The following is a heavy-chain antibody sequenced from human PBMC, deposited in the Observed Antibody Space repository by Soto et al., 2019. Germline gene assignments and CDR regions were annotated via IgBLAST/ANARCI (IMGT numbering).Heavy chain of an antibody. CDR2: IYYSGST. V-gene: IGHV4-39*01. CDR1: GGSISSSSYY. D-gene: IGHD2-2*01. Sequence: QLQLQESGPGLVKPSETLSLTCTVSGGSISSSSYYWGWIRQPPGKGLEWIGSIYYSGSTYYNPSLKSRVTISVDTSKNQFSLKLSSVTAADTAVYYCARLTRGLLWGGQYYFDYWGQGTLVTVSS. CDR3: ARLTRGLLWGGQYYFDY. J-gene: IGHJ4*02.